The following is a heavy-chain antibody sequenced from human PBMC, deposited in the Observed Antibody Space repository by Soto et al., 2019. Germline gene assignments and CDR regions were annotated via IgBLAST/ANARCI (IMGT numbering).Heavy chain of an antibody. CDR3: ARGPLSGVATIWDYANWFDP. CDR2: INADKGDT. J-gene: IGHJ5*02. CDR1: GYSFTDFA. V-gene: IGHV1-3*01. Sequence: QAQLVQSGAEVKKPGASVKVSCKASGYSFTDFAMHWVRHASGQRLEWMGWINADKGDTKYSPKFQGRVTITRDTSATTVYMELRSLRSEDTSLYYCARGPLSGVATIWDYANWFDPWGQGSLVTVST. D-gene: IGHD5-12*01.